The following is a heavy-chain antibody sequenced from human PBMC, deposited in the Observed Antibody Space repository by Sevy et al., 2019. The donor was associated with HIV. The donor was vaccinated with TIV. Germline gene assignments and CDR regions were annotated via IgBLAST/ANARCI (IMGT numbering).Heavy chain of an antibody. Sequence: GGSLRLSCAASGFTFDDYTMHWVRQAPGKGLEWVSLISWDGGSTYYADSVKGRFTISRDNSKNSLYLQMNSLRTEDTALYYCAKGLERGYSYSSGGDYYGMDVWGQGTTVTVSS. CDR3: AKGLERGYSYSSGGDYYGMDV. J-gene: IGHJ6*02. D-gene: IGHD5-18*01. CDR2: ISWDGGST. V-gene: IGHV3-43*01. CDR1: GFTFDDYT.